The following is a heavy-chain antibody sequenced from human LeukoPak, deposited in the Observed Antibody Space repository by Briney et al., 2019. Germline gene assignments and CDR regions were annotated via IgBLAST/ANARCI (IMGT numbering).Heavy chain of an antibody. Sequence: ASVKVSCKASGYTFTAYRLYWVRQAPGQGLEWMGWINPNSGGTNFAQKFQGRVTMTRDTSITTAYIELSSLRSDDTAVYYCARDRGRPDAFDIWSQGTMVTVSS. D-gene: IGHD1-26*01. CDR2: INPNSGGT. CDR3: ARDRGRPDAFDI. J-gene: IGHJ3*02. CDR1: GYTFTAYR. V-gene: IGHV1-2*02.